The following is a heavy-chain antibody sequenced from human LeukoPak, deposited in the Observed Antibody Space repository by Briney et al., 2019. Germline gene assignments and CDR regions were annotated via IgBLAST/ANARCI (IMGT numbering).Heavy chain of an antibody. J-gene: IGHJ4*02. V-gene: IGHV4-59*11. CDR1: GGSISSHY. CDR2: IYYSGST. CDR3: ARGVDYDFWSGYRYYFDY. D-gene: IGHD3-3*01. Sequence: SESLSLTCTVSGGSISSHYWSWIRQPPGKGLEWIGYIYYSGSTNYNPSFKSRVTISVDTSKNQFSLKLSSVTAADTAVYYCARGVDYDFWSGYRYYFDYWGQGTLVTVSS.